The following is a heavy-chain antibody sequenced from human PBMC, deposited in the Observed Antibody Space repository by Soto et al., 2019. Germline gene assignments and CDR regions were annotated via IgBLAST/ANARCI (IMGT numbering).Heavy chain of an antibody. Sequence: ASVKVSCKASGNTFTSYDINWVRQATGQGLEYLGWMNPNSGNTAYVQKFQGRVTMTWDTSITTAHMELSGLRSEDTAVYFCARGVKYGAYSRWFDPWG. CDR2: MNPNSGNT. CDR1: GNTFTSYD. D-gene: IGHD4-17*01. J-gene: IGHJ5*02. V-gene: IGHV1-8*01. CDR3: ARGVKYGAYSRWFDP.